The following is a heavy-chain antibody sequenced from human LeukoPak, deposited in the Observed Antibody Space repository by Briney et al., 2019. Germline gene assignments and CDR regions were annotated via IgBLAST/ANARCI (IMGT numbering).Heavy chain of an antibody. D-gene: IGHD1-26*01. V-gene: IGHV4-4*07. CDR3: ARSGSYSGPYVY. Sequence: PSETLSLTCTVSGGSINNYYWSWIRQPAGKGLEWIGRIDTTGSTNYNPSLKSRITMSVDTSKNQFSLKLSSVTAADTAVYYCARSGSYSGPYVYWGQGTVVTVSS. CDR1: GGSINNYY. J-gene: IGHJ4*02. CDR2: IDTTGST.